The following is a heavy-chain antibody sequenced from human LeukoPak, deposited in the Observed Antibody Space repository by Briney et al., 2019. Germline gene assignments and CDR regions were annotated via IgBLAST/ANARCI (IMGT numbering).Heavy chain of an antibody. J-gene: IGHJ4*02. V-gene: IGHV3-23*01. CDR1: GFTFSSYA. CDR2: ISGSGGYT. D-gene: IGHD2-2*01. Sequence: AGGSLRLSCAASGFTFSSYAMNWVRQAPGKGLEWVSGISGSGGYTYYADSVKGRFTISRVNSKSTLYLQMNSLRAEDTAVYYCARVHSYCSSTCCLEYWGQGTLVTVSS. CDR3: ARVHSYCSSTCCLEY.